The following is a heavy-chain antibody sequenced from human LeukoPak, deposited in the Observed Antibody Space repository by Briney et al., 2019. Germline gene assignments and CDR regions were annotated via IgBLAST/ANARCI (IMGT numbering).Heavy chain of an antibody. CDR2: NYSGDSDT. J-gene: IGHJ4*02. CDR3: ARRVDCSGDSCEYFDY. CDR1: GYSFTNYC. V-gene: IGHV5-51*01. Sequence: GEALKISCKGSGYSFTNYCIGWGRPMPGKGLEWMMINYSGDSDTGYSPSFQGQVTSSADKSISTSYLEWSSLKASETAMYYCARRVDCSGDSCEYFDYWGQGTLVTVSS. D-gene: IGHD2-15*01.